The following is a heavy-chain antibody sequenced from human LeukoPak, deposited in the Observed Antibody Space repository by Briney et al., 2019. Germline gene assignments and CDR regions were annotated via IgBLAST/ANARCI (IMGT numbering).Heavy chain of an antibody. V-gene: IGHV3-7*01. CDR3: ARDSHYYGDRADDY. CDR2: IKQDGSEK. Sequence: PGGSLRLSCAASGFTFSSYWMSWVRQAPGKGLEWVANIKQDGSEKYYVDFVKGRFTISRDNAKNSLYLQMNSLRAEDTAVYYCARDSHYYGDRADDYWGQGTLVTVSS. D-gene: IGHD3-10*01. J-gene: IGHJ4*02. CDR1: GFTFSSYW.